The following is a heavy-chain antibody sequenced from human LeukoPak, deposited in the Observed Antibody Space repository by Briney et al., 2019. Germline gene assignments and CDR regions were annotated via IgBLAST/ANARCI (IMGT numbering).Heavy chain of an antibody. Sequence: SETLSLTCTVSGGSISSYYWSWIRQPAGKGLEWVGRVYTSGSTNYNPSLKSRVTISVDTSKKQFSLKLSSVTAADTAVYYCARSYSIGWEKWGQDTLVSVS. J-gene: IGHJ1*01. D-gene: IGHD6-19*01. CDR1: GGSISSYY. CDR2: VYTSGST. V-gene: IGHV4-4*07. CDR3: ARSYSIGWEK.